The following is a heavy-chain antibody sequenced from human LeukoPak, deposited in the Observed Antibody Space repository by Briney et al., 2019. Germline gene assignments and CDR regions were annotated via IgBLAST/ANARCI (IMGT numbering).Heavy chain of an antibody. J-gene: IGHJ4*02. CDR2: INPSSGA. CDR3: AAWGYKLSFDS. D-gene: IGHD5-18*01. Sequence: ASVKVSCKASAYTFSDFYMHWVRQAPGQGLEWMGWINPSSGAKLCTEVSGRVTMTRDTSISTAYMELTRLTSDDTAVYYCAAWGYKLSFDSWGQGTLLIVSS. CDR1: AYTFSDFY. V-gene: IGHV1-2*02.